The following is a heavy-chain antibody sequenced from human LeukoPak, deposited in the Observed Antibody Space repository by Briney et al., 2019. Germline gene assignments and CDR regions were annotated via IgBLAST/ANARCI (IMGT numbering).Heavy chain of an antibody. CDR2: IYYSGST. CDR1: GASISSRTYY. CDR3: ASSAHCSSNSCLWRHNWFDP. Sequence: PSETLSLTCAVSGASISSRTYYWGWIRQPPGKGLEWIGSIYYSGSTYYNPSLKSRVTISVDTSKNQFSLKLSSVTAAGTAVYYCASSAHCSSNSCLWRHNWFDPWGQGTLVTVSS. V-gene: IGHV4-39*01. D-gene: IGHD2-2*01. J-gene: IGHJ5*02.